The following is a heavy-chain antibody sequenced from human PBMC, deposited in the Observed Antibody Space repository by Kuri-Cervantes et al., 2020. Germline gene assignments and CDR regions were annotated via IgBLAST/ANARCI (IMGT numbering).Heavy chain of an antibody. D-gene: IGHD6-13*01. CDR2: ISSSSTI. CDR1: GFTFSSYS. J-gene: IGHJ4*02. Sequence: GGSLRLSCAASGFTFSSYSMNWVRQAPGKGLEWVSYISSSSTIYYADSVKGRFTISRDNAKNSLYLQMNSLRDEDTAVYYCARGLWVAAAGTFFDYWGQGTLVTVSS. V-gene: IGHV3-48*02. CDR3: ARGLWVAAAGTFFDY.